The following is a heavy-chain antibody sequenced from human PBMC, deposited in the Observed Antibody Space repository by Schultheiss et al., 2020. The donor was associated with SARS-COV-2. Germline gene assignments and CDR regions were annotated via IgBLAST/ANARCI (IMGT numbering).Heavy chain of an antibody. V-gene: IGHV3-66*02. D-gene: IGHD2-2*01. J-gene: IGHJ6*03. CDR1: GFTVSSNY. Sequence: GGSLRLSCAASGFTVSSNYMSWVRQAPGKGLEWVSVIYSGGSTYYADSVKGRFTISRDNSKNTLYLQMNSLRAEDTAVYYCAKDGGDIVVEPAATYDYYYMDVWGKGTTVTVSS. CDR3: AKDGGDIVVEPAATYDYYYMDV. CDR2: IYSGGST.